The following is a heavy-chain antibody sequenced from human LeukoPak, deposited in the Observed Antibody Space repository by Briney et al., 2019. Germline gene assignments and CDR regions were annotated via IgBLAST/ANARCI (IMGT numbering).Heavy chain of an antibody. Sequence: GGSLRLSCAASGFTFSNYAMSWVRQAPGKGLEWVSVIYSGGSTYYADSVKGRFTISRDNSKNTLYLQMNSLRAEDTAVYYCAGPRERSLGYYYGMDVWGQGTTVTVSS. CDR2: IYSGGST. J-gene: IGHJ6*02. CDR3: AGPRERSLGYYYGMDV. V-gene: IGHV3-66*04. CDR1: GFTFSNYA. D-gene: IGHD1-26*01.